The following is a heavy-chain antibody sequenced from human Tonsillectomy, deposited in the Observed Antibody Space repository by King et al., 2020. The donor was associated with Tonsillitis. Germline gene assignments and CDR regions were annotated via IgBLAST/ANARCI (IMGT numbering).Heavy chain of an antibody. J-gene: IGHJ5*02. D-gene: IGHD6-13*01. V-gene: IGHV5-10-1*01. CDR1: GYSFTSYW. Sequence: QLVQSGAEVKKPGESLRISCRGSGYSFTSYWITWVRQVPGRGLEWMGNIDPSDSLSNNSPSFQGHVTISVDKSISTAYLQWTSLKASDTAIYYCARLAPGGKAAAWLSWFDPWGQGTLVTVSS. CDR3: ARLAPGGKAAAWLSWFDP. CDR2: IDPSDSLS.